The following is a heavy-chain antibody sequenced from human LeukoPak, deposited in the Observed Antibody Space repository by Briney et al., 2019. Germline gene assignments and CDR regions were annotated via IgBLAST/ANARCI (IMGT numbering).Heavy chain of an antibody. CDR2: IYYSGST. CDR1: GGSISSGDYY. Sequence: PSETLSLTCTVSGGSISSGDYYWSWIRQPPGKGLEWIGYIYYSGSTYYNPSLKSRVTISVDTSKNQFSLKLSSVTAADTAVYYCAREGFFMGYYFDYWGQGALVTVSS. CDR3: AREGFFMGYYFDY. J-gene: IGHJ4*02. V-gene: IGHV4-30-4*01. D-gene: IGHD3-10*01.